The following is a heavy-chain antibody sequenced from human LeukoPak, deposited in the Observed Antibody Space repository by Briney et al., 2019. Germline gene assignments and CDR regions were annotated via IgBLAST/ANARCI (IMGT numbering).Heavy chain of an antibody. J-gene: IGHJ6*02. D-gene: IGHD6-19*01. Sequence: PGGSLRLSCAASGFTLSGYAMHWVRQAPGKGLEWVAVISYDGSNEYYTYSVKGRFTISRDNSKNTLFLQMNSLTTKDTAVYYCARDGSSGGPNDYYYYGMDVWGRGTTVTVSS. V-gene: IGHV3-30-3*01. CDR3: ARDGSSGGPNDYYYYGMDV. CDR1: GFTLSGYA. CDR2: ISYDGSNE.